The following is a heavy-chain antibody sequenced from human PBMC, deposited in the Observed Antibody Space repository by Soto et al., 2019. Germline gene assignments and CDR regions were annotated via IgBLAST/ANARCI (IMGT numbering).Heavy chain of an antibody. CDR3: ASGYYGSEGTEYFQL. V-gene: IGHV3-74*03. Sequence: EVQLVESGGDLVHPGGSLILSCTASGFPFSSYWMHWVRQAPGKGLVWISRSNSDASTTTYADSVKGRFTISRDNAENTLFRQMNSLRVDDTAVYYCASGYYGSEGTEYFQLWGRGPLVTVSS. CDR1: GFPFSSYW. CDR2: SNSDASTT. D-gene: IGHD3-10*01. J-gene: IGHJ1*01.